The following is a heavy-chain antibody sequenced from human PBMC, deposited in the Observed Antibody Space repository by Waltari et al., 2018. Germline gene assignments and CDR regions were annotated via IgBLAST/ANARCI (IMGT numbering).Heavy chain of an antibody. D-gene: IGHD6-6*01. J-gene: IGHJ4*02. CDR1: GYTFTNYS. CDR2: INPSGSST. CDR3: ARDSSSSGKGDY. Sequence: QVQLVQSGAEVKKPGASVTVSCKASGYTFTNYSMHWVRQAPGQGLEWMGIINPSGSSTSYALKFEDRVTMTRDTSTSTVYMQRSSLKSEDTAIYYCARDSSSSGKGDYWGQGTLVTVSS. V-gene: IGHV1-46*01.